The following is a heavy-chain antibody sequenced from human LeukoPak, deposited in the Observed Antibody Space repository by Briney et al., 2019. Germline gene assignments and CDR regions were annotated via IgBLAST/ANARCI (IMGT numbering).Heavy chain of an antibody. CDR3: AREFGSRLNNWFDP. CDR2: ISSSSSYI. D-gene: IGHD6-13*01. J-gene: IGHJ5*02. Sequence: GGSLRLSCAASGFTFSSYSMNWVRQAPGKGLEWVSSISSSSSYIYYADSVKGRFTISRDNAKNSLYLQMNGLRAEDTAVYYCAREFGSRLNNWFDPWGQGTLVTVSS. V-gene: IGHV3-21*01. CDR1: GFTFSSYS.